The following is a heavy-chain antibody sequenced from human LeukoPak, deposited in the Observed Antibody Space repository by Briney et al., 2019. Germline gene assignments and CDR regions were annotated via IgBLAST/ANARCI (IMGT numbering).Heavy chain of an antibody. CDR3: ARGIVVVPAAIRRWWFDP. Sequence: PSETLSLTXTVSGGSISSYYWSWIRQPAGKGLEWIGRIYTSGSTNYNPSLKSRVTMSVDTSKNQFSLKLSSVTAADTAVYYCARGIVVVPAAIRRWWFDPWGQGTLVTVSS. CDR1: GGSISSYY. V-gene: IGHV4-4*07. J-gene: IGHJ5*02. D-gene: IGHD2-2*02. CDR2: IYTSGST.